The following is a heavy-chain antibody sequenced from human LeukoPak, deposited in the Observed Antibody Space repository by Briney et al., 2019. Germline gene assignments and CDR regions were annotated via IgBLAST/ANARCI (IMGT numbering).Heavy chain of an antibody. V-gene: IGHV3-74*01. CDR2: INSDGSST. D-gene: IGHD3-10*01. J-gene: IGHJ6*02. CDR3: AREEALEITMVRGVIYTYYYYYGMDV. Sequence: AGGSLRLSCAASGFTFSSYWMHWVRQAPGKGLVWVSRINSDGSSTICADSVKGRFTISRDNAKNTLYLQMNSLRAEDTAVYYCAREEALEITMVRGVIYTYYYYYGMDVWGQGTTVTVSS. CDR1: GFTFSSYW.